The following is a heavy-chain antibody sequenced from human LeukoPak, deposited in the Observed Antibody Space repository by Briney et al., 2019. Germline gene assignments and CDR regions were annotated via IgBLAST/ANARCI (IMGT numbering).Heavy chain of an antibody. J-gene: IGHJ6*01. V-gene: IGHV3-30*04. CDR2: ISFDGRNK. CDR1: GFTFSGNA. CDR3: ASLAGSYLDDYHGMDV. Sequence: PGRSLRLSCAASGFTFSGNAMHWVRQAPGKGLEWVALISFDGRNKYYADSVKGRFTISRDNSKNTLYLQVNSLRTEDMAVYYCASLAGSYLDDYHGMDVWGQGTTVIVSS. D-gene: IGHD3-10*01.